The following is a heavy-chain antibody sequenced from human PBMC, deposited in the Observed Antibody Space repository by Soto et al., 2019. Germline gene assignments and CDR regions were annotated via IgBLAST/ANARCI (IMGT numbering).Heavy chain of an antibody. V-gene: IGHV1-69*12. CDR2: IIPIFGTA. D-gene: IGHD5-18*01. Sequence: QVQLEQSGAEVKKPGSSVKVSCKASGGTFSSYASSWVRQAPGQGLEWMGGIIPIFGTANYAQKFQGRVTITADESTSTAYMELSSLRSEDTAVYYCASHSYGYFPHYYHGMDVWGQGTTVTVSS. CDR3: ASHSYGYFPHYYHGMDV. CDR1: GGTFSSYA. J-gene: IGHJ6*02.